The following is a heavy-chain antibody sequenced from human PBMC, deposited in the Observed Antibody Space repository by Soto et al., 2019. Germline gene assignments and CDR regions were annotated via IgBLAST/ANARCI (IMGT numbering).Heavy chain of an antibody. D-gene: IGHD5-18*01. CDR2: ISYSGST. CDR1: GGSFSGYY. V-gene: IGHV4-30-4*01. J-gene: IGHJ4*02. Sequence: PSETLSLTCAVYGGSFSGYYWSWIRQPPGKGLEWIGFISYSGSTYYNASLKRRVTISVDTSKNQFTLNLRSVTAADTAVYYCASTSFGYSYGYRYWGQGTLVTVSS. CDR3: ASTSFGYSYGYRY.